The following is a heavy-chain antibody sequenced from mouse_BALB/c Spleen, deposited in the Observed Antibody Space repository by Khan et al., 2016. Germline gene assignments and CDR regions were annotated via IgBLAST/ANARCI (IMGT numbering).Heavy chain of an antibody. V-gene: IGHV5-6-3*01. CDR1: GFTFSSYG. CDR3: ARMARTIN. J-gene: IGHJ2*01. CDR2: INSNGGST. Sequence: EVELVESGGGLVQPGGSLKPSCAASGFTFSSYGMSWVRQPPDKRLELVATINSNGGSTYYPDSVKGRFTISRDNAKNTQYLQMSSLKSEDTAMYDCARMARTINWGQGTTLTVSS.